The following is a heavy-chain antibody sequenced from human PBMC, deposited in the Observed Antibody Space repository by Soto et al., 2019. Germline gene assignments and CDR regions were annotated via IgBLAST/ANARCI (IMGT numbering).Heavy chain of an antibody. D-gene: IGHD2-2*01. Sequence: GASVNVSCKASGYTFTSYGISWVRQAPGQGLEWMGWISAYNGNTNYAQKFQGRVTMTTDTSASTAYMELRSLRSEDTAVYYCARRSAYCSSTSCYHSLDYYYYMDVWGKGTTVTVSS. CDR1: GYTFTSYG. J-gene: IGHJ6*03. V-gene: IGHV1-18*01. CDR2: ISAYNGNT. CDR3: ARRSAYCSSTSCYHSLDYYYYMDV.